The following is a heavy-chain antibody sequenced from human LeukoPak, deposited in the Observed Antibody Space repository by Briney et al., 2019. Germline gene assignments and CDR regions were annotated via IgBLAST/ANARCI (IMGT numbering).Heavy chain of an antibody. Sequence: PGGSMRLSCAASGFTFSSYWMSWVRQAAGKGLEWEANTKQDGREKYHVNSVKGRFTMSRDNAKSSLYLQTNSLRAEDTAVYYRAREIACRYYDYVWGIDYWGQGNLVTVSS. D-gene: IGHD3-16*01. CDR1: GFTFSSYW. J-gene: IGHJ4*02. V-gene: IGHV3-7*01. CDR3: AREIACRYYDYVWGIDY. CDR2: TKQDGREK.